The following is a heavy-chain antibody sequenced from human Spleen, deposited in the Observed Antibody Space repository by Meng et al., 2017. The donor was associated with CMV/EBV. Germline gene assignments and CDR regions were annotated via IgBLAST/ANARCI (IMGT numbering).Heavy chain of an antibody. CDR2: ISFDGTNK. D-gene: IGHD5-12*01. J-gene: IGHJ4*02. CDR1: GFTFTIYA. CDR3: ARVDNGYDLPFDY. V-gene: IGHV3-30*04. Sequence: CAGSGFTFTIYAMHWVRQAPGKGLEWVAFISFDGTNKYYADSVKGRFTIYRDNSKNTLYLQMNSLRPEDTAVYYCARVDNGYDLPFDYWGQGTLVTVSS.